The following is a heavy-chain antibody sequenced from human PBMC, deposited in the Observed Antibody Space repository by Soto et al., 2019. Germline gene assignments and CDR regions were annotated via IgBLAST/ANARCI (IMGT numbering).Heavy chain of an antibody. CDR3: ARAGDCSSTSCSIPGYYYYMDV. Sequence: SETLSLTCAVYGGSFSGYYWSWIRQPPGKGLEWIGEINHSGSTNYNPSLKSRVTISVDTSKNQFSLKLSSVTAADTAVYYCARAGDCSSTSCSIPGYYYYMDVWGKGTTVTVSS. V-gene: IGHV4-34*01. CDR2: INHSGST. CDR1: GGSFSGYY. D-gene: IGHD2-2*01. J-gene: IGHJ6*03.